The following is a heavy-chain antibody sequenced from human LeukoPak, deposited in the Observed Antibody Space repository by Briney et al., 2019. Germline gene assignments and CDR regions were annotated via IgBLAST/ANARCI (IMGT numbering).Heavy chain of an antibody. V-gene: IGHV3-30*18. CDR2: ISYDGSNK. CDR1: GFTFSSYG. Sequence: GGSLRLSCAASGFTFSSYGMHWVRQAPGKGLEGVTVISYDGSNKYYADSVKGRFTISRDNSKNTLYLQMNSLRAEDTAVYYCAKDRQPLDDYYYGMDVWGQGTTVTVSS. J-gene: IGHJ6*02. CDR3: AKDRQPLDDYYYGMDV. D-gene: IGHD6-6*01.